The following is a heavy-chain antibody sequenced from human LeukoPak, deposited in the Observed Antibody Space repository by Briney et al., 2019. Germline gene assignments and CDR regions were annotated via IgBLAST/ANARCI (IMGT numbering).Heavy chain of an antibody. Sequence: XXVRQAXGQGLEWMGWISAYNGNTNYAQKLQGRVTMTTGTSTSTAYMELRGLRSDDTAVYYCAREDLWFGELWDYWGQGTLVTVSS. D-gene: IGHD3-10*01. V-gene: IGHV1-18*01. CDR3: AREDLWFGELWDY. CDR2: ISAYNGNT. J-gene: IGHJ4*02.